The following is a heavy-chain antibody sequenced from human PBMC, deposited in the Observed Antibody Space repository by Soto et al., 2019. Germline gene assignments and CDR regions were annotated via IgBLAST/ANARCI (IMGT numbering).Heavy chain of an antibody. CDR1: GFYFSRYG. Sequence: WGSLTLSWAPSGFYFSRYGMAWVRQAPGKGLGWVSFVSTSRSSTISAEPVRGRFTTSRDNAKNTAYLQMNSLRAEDTAVYYCARVLRGSWNWFDPWGQGTLVTVSS. V-gene: IGHV3-74*01. CDR2: VSTSRSST. CDR3: ARVLRGSWNWFDP. J-gene: IGHJ5*02. D-gene: IGHD6-13*01.